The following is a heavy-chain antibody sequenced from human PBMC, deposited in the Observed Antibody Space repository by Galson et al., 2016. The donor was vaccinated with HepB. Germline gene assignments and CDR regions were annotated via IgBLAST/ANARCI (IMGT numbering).Heavy chain of an antibody. Sequence: SLRLSCAASGFSFSNAWMSWVRQAPGKGLEWVGRIKSKTYGATTDYAAPVKGRFTITRDDSKNTLYLQMNSLKTEDTAGYDWTISDGSTSTCYKPESYCYYYGMDVWGQGTTVTVSS. J-gene: IGHJ6*02. CDR1: GFSFSNAW. D-gene: IGHD2-2*02. CDR3: TISDGSTSTCYKPESYCYYYGMDV. V-gene: IGHV3-15*01. CDR2: IKSKTYGATT.